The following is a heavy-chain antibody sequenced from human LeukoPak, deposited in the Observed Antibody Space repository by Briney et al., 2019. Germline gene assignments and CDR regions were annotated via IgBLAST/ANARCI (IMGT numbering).Heavy chain of an antibody. D-gene: IGHD6-13*01. CDR2: INPNSGGT. CDR1: GYTFTGYY. CDR3: ARGKREGSSLHGGFDY. J-gene: IGHJ4*02. Sequence: ASVKVSCKASGYTFTGYYMHWVRQAPGQGLEWMGWINPNSGGTNYAQKFRGRVTMTRDTSISTAYMELSRLRSDDTAVYYCARGKREGSSLHGGFDYWGQGTLVTVSS. V-gene: IGHV1-2*02.